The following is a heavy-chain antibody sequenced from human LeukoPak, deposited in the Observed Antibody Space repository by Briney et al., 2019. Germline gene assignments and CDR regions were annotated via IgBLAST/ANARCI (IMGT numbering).Heavy chain of an antibody. D-gene: IGHD3-22*01. Sequence: GGSLRLSCAASGFTFSIYAIHWVRQAPGKGLEWVAVISYDGNNKYYADSVKGRFTISRDNSKNTLYLQMNSLRAEDTAVYYCARGGYDSSGYPFDYWGQGTLVTVSS. CDR2: ISYDGNNK. J-gene: IGHJ4*02. CDR1: GFTFSIYA. CDR3: ARGGYDSSGYPFDY. V-gene: IGHV3-30-3*01.